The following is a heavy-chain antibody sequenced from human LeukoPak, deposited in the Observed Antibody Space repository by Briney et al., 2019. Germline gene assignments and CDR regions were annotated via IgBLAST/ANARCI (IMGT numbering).Heavy chain of an antibody. V-gene: IGHV4-39*07. CDR1: GGSISSSSYY. D-gene: IGHD3-9*01. J-gene: IGHJ4*02. CDR3: ARDQAGYYMPYYFDY. Sequence: SETLSLTCTVSGGSISSSSYYWGWIRQPPGKGLEWIGSIYYSGSTYYNPSLKSRVTISVDTSKNQFSLKLSSVTAADTAVYYCARDQAGYYMPYYFDYWGQGTLVTVSS. CDR2: IYYSGST.